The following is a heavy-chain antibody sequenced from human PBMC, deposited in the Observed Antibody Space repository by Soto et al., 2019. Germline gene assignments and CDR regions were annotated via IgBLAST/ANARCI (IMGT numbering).Heavy chain of an antibody. D-gene: IGHD3-3*01. CDR2: IVVGSGNT. Sequence: SVKVSCKASGFTFTSSSMQWVRQARGQRLEWIGWIVVGSGNTNYAQKFQERVTITRDMSTSTAYMELSSLRSEDTAGYYCAADHQYYDFWSGYYNNWFDPWGQGTLVTVSS. V-gene: IGHV1-58*02. CDR3: AADHQYYDFWSGYYNNWFDP. CDR1: GFTFTSSS. J-gene: IGHJ5*02.